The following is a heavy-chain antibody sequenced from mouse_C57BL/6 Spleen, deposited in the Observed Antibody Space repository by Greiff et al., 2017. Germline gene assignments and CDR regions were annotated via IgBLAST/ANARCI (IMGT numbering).Heavy chain of an antibody. D-gene: IGHD6-2*01. Sequence: EVHLVESGGGLVKPGGSLKLSCAASGFTLSSYAMSWVRQTPEKRLEWVATISDGGSYTYYPDNVKGRFTISRDNAKNNLYLQMSHLKSEDTAMYYCARDPLVGAMDYWGQGTSVTVSS. J-gene: IGHJ4*01. V-gene: IGHV5-4*01. CDR2: ISDGGSYT. CDR1: GFTLSSYA. CDR3: ARDPLVGAMDY.